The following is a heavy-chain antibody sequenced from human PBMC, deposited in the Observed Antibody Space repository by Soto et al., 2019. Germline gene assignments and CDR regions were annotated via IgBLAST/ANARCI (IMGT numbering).Heavy chain of an antibody. CDR2: IWYDGSNK. V-gene: IGHV3-33*01. CDR1: GFTFSSYG. Sequence: GGSLRLSCAASGFTFSSYGMHWVRQAPGKGLEWVAVIWYDGSNKYYADSVKGRFTISRDNSKNTLYLQMNSLRAEDTAVYYWARDSPYCSGGSCQYFQHWGQGTLVTVSS. D-gene: IGHD2-15*01. J-gene: IGHJ1*01. CDR3: ARDSPYCSGGSCQYFQH.